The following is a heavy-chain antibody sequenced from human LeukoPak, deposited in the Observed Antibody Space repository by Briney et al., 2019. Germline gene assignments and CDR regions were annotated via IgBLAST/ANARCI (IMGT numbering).Heavy chain of an antibody. CDR3: ARDRDWMLYDY. D-gene: IGHD3-9*01. CDR2: ISHDGNTK. V-gene: IGHV3-33*01. J-gene: IGHJ4*02. CDR1: GFTFSTYV. Sequence: GGSLRLSCAGSGFTFSTYVMHWVRQVPGKGLEWVARISHDGNTKFYADSVKGRFTISRDNSKSTLSLEMYSLRAEDTAMYYCARDRDWMLYDYWGQGTLVTVSS.